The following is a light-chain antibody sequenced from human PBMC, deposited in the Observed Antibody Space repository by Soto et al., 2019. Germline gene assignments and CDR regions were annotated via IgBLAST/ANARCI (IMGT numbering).Light chain of an antibody. J-gene: IGKJ4*01. CDR3: QQYVTSPLT. CDR2: GVS. Sequence: EIVLTQSPGTLSLSPGERATLSCRASQSVSSYLAWYQQKPGQAPRLLIYGVSSRASGIPDRFIGSGSGTDFTLTISRLEPEDFAVYYCQQYVTSPLTFGGGTKVEIK. CDR1: QSVSSY. V-gene: IGKV3-20*01.